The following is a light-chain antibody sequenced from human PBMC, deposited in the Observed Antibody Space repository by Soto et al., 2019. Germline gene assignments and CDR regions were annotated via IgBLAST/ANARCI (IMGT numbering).Light chain of an antibody. CDR2: AAS. J-gene: IGKJ2*01. CDR1: QSISSY. V-gene: IGKV1-39*01. CDR3: QQSYSTPMYT. Sequence: DIQMTQSPSSLSASVGDRVTITCRASQSISSYLNWYQQKPGKAPKLLIYAASSLQSGVPSRFSGSGSGTEFTLTISSLHPEDFATYYCQQSYSTPMYTFGQGTKLEIK.